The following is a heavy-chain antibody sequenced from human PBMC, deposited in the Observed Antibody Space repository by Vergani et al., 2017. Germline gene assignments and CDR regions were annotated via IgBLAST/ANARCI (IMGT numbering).Heavy chain of an antibody. CDR2: IKQDGSEK. D-gene: IGHD3-9*01. CDR1: GFTFSSYW. J-gene: IGHJ4*02. CDR3: AGSKEKYYDICSDY. Sequence: EVQLVESGGGLVQPGGSLRLSCAASGFTFSSYWMSWVRQAPGKGLEWVANIKQDGSEKYYVDSVKGRFTISRDNAKNSLYLQMNSLRAEDTAVYYCAGSKEKYYDICSDYWGQGTLVTVSS. V-gene: IGHV3-7*01.